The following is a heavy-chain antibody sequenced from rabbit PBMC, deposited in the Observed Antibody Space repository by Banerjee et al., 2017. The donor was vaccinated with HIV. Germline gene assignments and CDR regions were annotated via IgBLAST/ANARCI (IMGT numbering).Heavy chain of an antibody. Sequence: QEQLVESGGGLVKPEGSLKLSCTASGFSFSNKAVMCWVRQAPGKGLQWIACINAVTGKAVYATWAKGRFTFSKTSSTTVTLQMTSLTAADTATDVCARDLEGVIGWNFGWWGPGTLVTVS. D-gene: IGHD1-1*01. CDR1: GFSFSNKAV. J-gene: IGHJ4*01. V-gene: IGHV1S45*01. CDR3: ARDLEGVIGWNFGW. CDR2: INAVTGKA.